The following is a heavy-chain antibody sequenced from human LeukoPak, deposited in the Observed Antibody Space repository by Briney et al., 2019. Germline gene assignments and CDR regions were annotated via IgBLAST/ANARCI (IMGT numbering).Heavy chain of an antibody. CDR2: IYSSGST. Sequence: SETLSLTCTVSGGSISSYYWSWIRQPAGKGLEWIGRIYSSGSTNYNPPLKSRVTMSVDTSKNQISLKLSSVTAADTAVYYCARDPSYSSGYFDYWGQGTLVTVSS. CDR3: ARDPSYSSGYFDY. D-gene: IGHD5-18*01. V-gene: IGHV4-4*07. J-gene: IGHJ4*02. CDR1: GGSISSYY.